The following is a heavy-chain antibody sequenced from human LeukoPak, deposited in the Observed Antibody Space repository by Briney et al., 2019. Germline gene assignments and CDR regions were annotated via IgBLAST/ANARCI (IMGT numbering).Heavy chain of an antibody. CDR2: IYTSGST. J-gene: IGHJ2*01. V-gene: IGHV4-4*07. Sequence: SETLSLTCTVSGGSISSHYWSWIRQPAGKGLEWIGRIYTSGSTNYNPSLKSRVTMSVDTSKNQFSLRLSSVTAADTAVYYCARVPRVYCSGGSCPPYFDLWGRGTLVTVSS. CDR3: ARVPRVYCSGGSCPPYFDL. CDR1: GGSISSHY. D-gene: IGHD2-15*01.